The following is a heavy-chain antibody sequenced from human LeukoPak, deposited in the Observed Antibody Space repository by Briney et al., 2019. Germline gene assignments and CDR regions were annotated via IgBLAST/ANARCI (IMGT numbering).Heavy chain of an antibody. CDR2: ISGSGGST. D-gene: IGHD1-26*01. CDR1: GFTFSSYA. CDR3: AKGPVPSGYYFDY. J-gene: IGHJ4*02. Sequence: GGSLRLSCAASGFTFSSYAMSWVRQAPGKGLEWVSAISGSGGSTYYADSVKGRFTISRDNSKNTLYLQMNSLGAEDTAVYYCAKGPVPSGYYFDYWGQGTLVTVSS. V-gene: IGHV3-23*01.